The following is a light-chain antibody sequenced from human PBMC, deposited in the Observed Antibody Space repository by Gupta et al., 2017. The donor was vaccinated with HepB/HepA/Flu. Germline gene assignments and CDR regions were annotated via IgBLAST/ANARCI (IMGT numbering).Light chain of an antibody. V-gene: IGKV1-5*03. CDR1: ESISKW. CDR3: QQYDSNWWT. Sequence: IQMTQSPSSLSASVGDRVTITCRARESISKWLAWYQQKPGKAPKLLIYRASTLDTGVPSRFSGSGAGTEFTLTISSLQPDDFATYYCQQYDSNWWTFGQGTKVEIK. CDR2: RAS. J-gene: IGKJ1*01.